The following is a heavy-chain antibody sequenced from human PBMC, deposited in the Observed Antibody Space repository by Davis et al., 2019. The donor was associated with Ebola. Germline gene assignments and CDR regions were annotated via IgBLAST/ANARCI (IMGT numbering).Heavy chain of an antibody. Sequence: GESLKISCAASGFTFSTSSMNWVRQAPGKGLEWVSLLSASGGAKYYADSVRGRFTISRDNSKNTMYLEMNSLRADDTAIYYWATDSSGYNYEPLYYTHYMDVWGRGTTVSVSS. J-gene: IGHJ6*03. V-gene: IGHV3-23*01. CDR1: GFTFSTSS. D-gene: IGHD3-22*01. CDR3: ATDSSGYNYEPLYYTHYMDV. CDR2: LSASGGAK.